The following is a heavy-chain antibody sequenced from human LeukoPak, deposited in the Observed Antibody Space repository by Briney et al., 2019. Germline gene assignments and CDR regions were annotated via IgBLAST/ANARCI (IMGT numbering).Heavy chain of an antibody. Sequence: PSQSLSLTCTPPGLSISRSCWSWGRQPPREGLEWLGNIDNGVPTFLNPSRKTRATISVTTSRTQFSLERASVNAAARAVISFVQTTGWPGFDYWGQGILVTVS. D-gene: IGHD3-9*01. CDR2: IDNGVPT. V-gene: IGHV4-4*09. CDR3: VQTTGWPGFDY. CDR1: GLSISRSC. J-gene: IGHJ4*02.